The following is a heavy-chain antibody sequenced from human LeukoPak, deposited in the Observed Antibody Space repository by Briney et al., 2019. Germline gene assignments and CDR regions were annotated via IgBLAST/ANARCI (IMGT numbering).Heavy chain of an antibody. CDR1: GGSISSYY. J-gene: IGHJ4*02. D-gene: IGHD1-1*01. CDR3: ARGGTVRPFDY. CDR2: IYYSGST. V-gene: IGHV4-59*01. Sequence: SETLSLTCIASGGSISSYYWSWIRQPPGKGLEWIGYIYYSGSTNYNPSLKSRVTISVDTSKNQFSLKLSSVTAADTAVYYCARGGTVRPFDYWGQGTLVTVSS.